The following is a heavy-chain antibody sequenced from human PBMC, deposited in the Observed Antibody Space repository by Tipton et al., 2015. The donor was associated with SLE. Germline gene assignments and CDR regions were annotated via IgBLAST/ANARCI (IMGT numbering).Heavy chain of an antibody. CDR3: ARDPPYSSGWGNYFDY. V-gene: IGHV4-31*11. CDR2: IYYSGST. D-gene: IGHD6-19*01. Sequence: TLSLTCAVSGYSISSGYYWGWIRQHPGKGLEWIGYIYYSGSTYYNPSLKSRVTISVDTSKNQFSLKLTSVTAADTAVYYCARDPPYSSGWGNYFDYWGQGTLVTVSS. J-gene: IGHJ4*02. CDR1: GYSISSGYY.